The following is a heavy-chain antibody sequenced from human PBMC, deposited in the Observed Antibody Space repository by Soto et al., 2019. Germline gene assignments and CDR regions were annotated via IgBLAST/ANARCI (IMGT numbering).Heavy chain of an antibody. Sequence: GESLKISCEGSGYSFSNYWSAWVRQRPGKGLEWMGIIYPGDSDTRYNPSFQGQVTISAAKSISTAYLQWNSLKASDSGIYYCARRGEAAEWFDPWGQGTRVTVSS. D-gene: IGHD6-25*01. V-gene: IGHV5-51*01. CDR1: GYSFSNYW. J-gene: IGHJ5*02. CDR2: IYPGDSDT. CDR3: ARRGEAAEWFDP.